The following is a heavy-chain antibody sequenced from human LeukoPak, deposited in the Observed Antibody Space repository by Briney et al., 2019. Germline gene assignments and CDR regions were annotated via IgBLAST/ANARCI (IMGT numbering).Heavy chain of an antibody. V-gene: IGHV3-48*03. Sequence: GGSLRLSCAASGFTFSSYEMNWVRQAPGKGLEWVSYISSSGSTIYYADSVKGRFTISRDNAKNSLYLQMNSLRAVDTAVYYCARSGTPLITIFGVVPPPTFDIWGQGTMVTVSS. CDR2: ISSSGSTI. D-gene: IGHD3-3*01. CDR3: ARSGTPLITIFGVVPPPTFDI. CDR1: GFTFSSYE. J-gene: IGHJ3*02.